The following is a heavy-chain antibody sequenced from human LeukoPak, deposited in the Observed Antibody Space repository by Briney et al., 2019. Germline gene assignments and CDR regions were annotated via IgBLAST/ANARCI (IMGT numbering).Heavy chain of an antibody. D-gene: IGHD3-9*01. CDR3: ARETRWVLTGYYNEPQADADI. CDR2: IGTYGGDT. Sequence: ASVKVSCKATSRISWVRQAPGQGLEWMGWIGTYGGDTYYAQKFQGRITVTTDTSTSTAYMELRSLRSDDTAVYYCARETRWVLTGYYNEPQADADIWGQGTRVTVSS. J-gene: IGHJ3*02. V-gene: IGHV1-18*01. CDR1: TSR.